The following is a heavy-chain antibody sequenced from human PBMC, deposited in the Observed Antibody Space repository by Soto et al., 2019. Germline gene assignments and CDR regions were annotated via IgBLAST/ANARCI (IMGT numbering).Heavy chain of an antibody. Sequence: PSVHVSCKASGYIFTAYSMHWVRQAPGQGLEWMGVVNPRAGSTNYAQKFQGRVTMSRDTSTSAVYIGLSSLTTEATGVYYCAREEDCRDRICYSEDFPRGGQGALVTVS. V-gene: IGHV1-46*01. D-gene: IGHD2-15*01. CDR2: VNPRAGST. CDR1: GYIFTAYS. J-gene: IGHJ1*01. CDR3: AREEDCRDRICYSEDFPR.